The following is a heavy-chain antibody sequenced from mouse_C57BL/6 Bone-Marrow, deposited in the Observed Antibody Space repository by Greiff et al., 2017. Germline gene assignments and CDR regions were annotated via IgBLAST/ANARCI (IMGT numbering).Heavy chain of an antibody. CDR3: ARDGRDYPYAMDY. D-gene: IGHD2-4*01. V-gene: IGHV5-16*01. CDR2: INYDGSST. CDR1: GFTFSDYY. J-gene: IGHJ4*01. Sequence: EVMLVESEGGLVQPGSSMKLSCTASGFTFSDYYMAWVRQVPEKGLEWVANINYDGSSTYYLDSLKSRFIISRDNAKNILYLQMSSLKSEDTATYYCARDGRDYPYAMDYWGQGTSVTVSS.